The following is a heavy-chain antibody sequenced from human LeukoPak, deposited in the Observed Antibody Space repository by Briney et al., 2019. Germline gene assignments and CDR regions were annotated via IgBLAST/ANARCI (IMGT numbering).Heavy chain of an antibody. D-gene: IGHD3-3*01. CDR1: GFAFNTYA. Sequence: PGRSLRLSCAASGFAFNTYAMHWVRQAPGQGLEWVALIWHDGSHKFYSNSVRGQFTISRDNSKNTVSLQMNNLRPEDTAVYYCAREFFGWEIYPDFWGQGTLVTVSS. CDR3: AREFFGWEIYPDF. V-gene: IGHV3-33*01. J-gene: IGHJ4*02. CDR2: IWHDGSHK.